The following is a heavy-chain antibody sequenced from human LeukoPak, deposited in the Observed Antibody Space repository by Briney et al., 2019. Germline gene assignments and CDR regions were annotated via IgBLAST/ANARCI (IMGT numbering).Heavy chain of an antibody. J-gene: IGHJ4*02. CDR2: INPNSGGT. D-gene: IGHD6-6*01. Sequence: GASVKVSCKASGYTFTGYYMHWVRQAPGQGLEWMGWINPNSGGTNYAQKFQGRVTMTRDTSISTAYMELSRLRSDDTALYYCARDLGQLVVGFDYWGQGTLVTVSS. CDR3: ARDLGQLVVGFDY. CDR1: GYTFTGYY. V-gene: IGHV1-2*02.